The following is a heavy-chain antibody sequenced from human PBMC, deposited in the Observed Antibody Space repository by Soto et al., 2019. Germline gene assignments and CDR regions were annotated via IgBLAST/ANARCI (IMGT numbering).Heavy chain of an antibody. CDR3: ARDNVEGVVVVAADWLDY. CDR1: GYTFTSYG. Sequence: QVQLAQSGAEVKKPGTSVKVSCKASGYTFTSYGISWVRQAPGQGLEWMGWISAYNGNTNYAQKLQGRVTMTTDTSTSTAYMELRSLRSDDTAVYYCARDNVEGVVVVAADWLDYWGQGTLVTVSS. V-gene: IGHV1-18*01. D-gene: IGHD2-15*01. CDR2: ISAYNGNT. J-gene: IGHJ4*02.